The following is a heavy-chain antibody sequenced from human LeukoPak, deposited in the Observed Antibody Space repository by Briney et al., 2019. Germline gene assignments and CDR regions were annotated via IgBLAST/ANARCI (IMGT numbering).Heavy chain of an antibody. CDR2: IYYSGST. V-gene: IGHV4-31*03. CDR1: GGSISSGGYY. J-gene: IGHJ4*02. D-gene: IGHD2/OR15-2a*01. Sequence: PSETLSLTCTVSGGSISSGGYYWSWIRQHPGKGLEWIGYIYYSGSTYYNPSLKSRVTISVDTSKNQFSLSLTSVSAADTAVYYCVRLLAYRSAWFDYWGQGTLVIVSS. CDR3: VRLLAYRSAWFDY.